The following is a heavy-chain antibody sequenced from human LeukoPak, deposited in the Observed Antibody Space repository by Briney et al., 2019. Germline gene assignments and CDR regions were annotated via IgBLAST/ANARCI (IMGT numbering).Heavy chain of an antibody. V-gene: IGHV4-39*01. CDR3: ARHEVGANYFDY. CDR2: INHSGST. D-gene: IGHD1-26*01. Sequence: SETLSLTCTVSGDSITSRNYLWGWIRQPPGKGLEWIGEINHSGSTNYNPSLKSRVTISVDTSKNQFSLKLSSVTAADTAVYYCARHEVGANYFDYWGQGTLVTVSS. J-gene: IGHJ4*02. CDR1: GDSITSRNYL.